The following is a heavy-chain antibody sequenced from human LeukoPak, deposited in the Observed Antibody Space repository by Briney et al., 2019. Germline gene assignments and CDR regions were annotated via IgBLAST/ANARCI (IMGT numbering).Heavy chain of an antibody. CDR3: ARHPKRENGGDFDY. Sequence: GGSLRLSCAASGFTFSSYSMNWVRQAPGKGLEWVSSISTSSSYIYYADSLKGRFTISRDNAKNSLYLQMNSLRAEDTAVYYCARHPKRENGGDFDYWGQGTLVTVSS. D-gene: IGHD3-16*01. CDR2: ISTSSSYI. J-gene: IGHJ4*02. V-gene: IGHV3-21*04. CDR1: GFTFSSYS.